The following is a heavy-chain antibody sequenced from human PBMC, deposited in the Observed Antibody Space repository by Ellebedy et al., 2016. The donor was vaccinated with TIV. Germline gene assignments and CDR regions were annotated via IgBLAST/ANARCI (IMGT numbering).Heavy chain of an antibody. D-gene: IGHD3-22*01. CDR3: ARDYYDSSGYGIDY. J-gene: IGHJ4*02. V-gene: IGHV1-18*04. Sequence: AASVKVSCKASGYTFTSYGISWVRQAPGQGLEWMGWISAYNGNTNYAQKPQGRVTMTTDTSTSTAYMELRSLRSDDTAVYYCARDYYDSSGYGIDYWGQGTLVTVSS. CDR2: ISAYNGNT. CDR1: GYTFTSYG.